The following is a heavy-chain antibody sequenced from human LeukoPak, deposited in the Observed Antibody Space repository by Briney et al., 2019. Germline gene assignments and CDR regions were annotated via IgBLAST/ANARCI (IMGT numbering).Heavy chain of an antibody. Sequence: GGSLRLSCAASGFTFSSYSMNWVRQAPGKGLEWVSSISSSSSYIYYADSVKGRFTISRDNAKNSLYLQMNSLRAEDTAVYYCARDSPDVDTAMAHDAFDIWGQGTMVTVSS. CDR2: ISSSSSYI. CDR1: GFTFSSYS. J-gene: IGHJ3*02. D-gene: IGHD5-18*01. V-gene: IGHV3-21*01. CDR3: ARDSPDVDTAMAHDAFDI.